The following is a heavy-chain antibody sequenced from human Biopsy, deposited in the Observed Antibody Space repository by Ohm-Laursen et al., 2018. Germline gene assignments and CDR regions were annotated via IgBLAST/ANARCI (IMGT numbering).Heavy chain of an antibody. CDR2: ISGRGAT. J-gene: IGHJ3*01. D-gene: IGHD3-3*01. CDR1: GGSIRSDY. V-gene: IGHV4-59*07. Sequence: SDTLSLTCTVSGGSIRSDYWSWIRQSPRKGLEWIGHISGRGATNYNPSLRGRVTISVDTSKNQFSLKLSSVTAADTAVFFRARLYRLDDYWNDDPPDAFDVWGQGTMVTVSS. CDR3: ARLYRLDDYWNDDPPDAFDV.